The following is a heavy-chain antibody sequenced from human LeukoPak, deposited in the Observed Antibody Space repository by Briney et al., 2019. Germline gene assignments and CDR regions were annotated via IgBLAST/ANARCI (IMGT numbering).Heavy chain of an antibody. V-gene: IGHV3-33*01. Sequence: PGGSLRLSCAASGFSFSSYGMQWVRQAPGKGLEWVEVIWYDGSNKNYADSVKGRFTISRDNSKNTLYLQMNSLRAEDTAVYYCARVADYSNSAHADYWGQGTLVTVSS. CDR2: IWYDGSNK. CDR3: ARVADYSNSAHADY. CDR1: GFSFSSYG. J-gene: IGHJ4*02. D-gene: IGHD4-11*01.